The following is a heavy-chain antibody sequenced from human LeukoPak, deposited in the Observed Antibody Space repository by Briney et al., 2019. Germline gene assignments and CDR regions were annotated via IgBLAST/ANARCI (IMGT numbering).Heavy chain of an antibody. J-gene: IGHJ4*02. CDR3: ARTYDFWSGYPYFDY. D-gene: IGHD3-3*01. CDR2: ISSSSSTI. V-gene: IGHV3-48*01. CDR1: GFTFSSCS. Sequence: PGGSLRLSCAASGFTFSSCSMNWVRQAPGRGLEWVSYISSSSSTIYYADSVKGRFTISRDNAKNSLYLQMNSLRADDTAVYYCARTYDFWSGYPYFDYWGQGTLVTVSS.